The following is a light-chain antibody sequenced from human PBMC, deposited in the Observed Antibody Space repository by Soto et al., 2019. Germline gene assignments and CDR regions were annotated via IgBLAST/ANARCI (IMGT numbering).Light chain of an antibody. V-gene: IGKV1-5*01. J-gene: IGKJ1*01. Sequence: DIQMTQSPSTLSASVGDRVTIACRASQSISTWWAWYQHKPGKAPKLLVHDASSLETGDPSRIGCSGSGTDFTLTTNSLQPADFETYDGQHYSAYATFGQGTKVEIK. CDR1: QSISTW. CDR3: QHYSAYAT. CDR2: DAS.